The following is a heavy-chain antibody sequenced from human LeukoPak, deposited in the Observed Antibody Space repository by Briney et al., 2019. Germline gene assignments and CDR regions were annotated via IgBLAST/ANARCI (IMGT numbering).Heavy chain of an antibody. Sequence: SVKVSCKASGGTFSNYAINWVRQAPGQGLEWMGGIIPIFGTANYAQKFQGRVTITADKSTSTVYMELNSLKSEDTAVYHCARGWDYDSGGRPTAYVYWGQGTPVTVSS. CDR2: IIPIFGTA. J-gene: IGHJ4*02. CDR1: GGTFSNYA. V-gene: IGHV1-69*06. CDR3: ARGWDYDSGGRPTAYVY. D-gene: IGHD3-22*01.